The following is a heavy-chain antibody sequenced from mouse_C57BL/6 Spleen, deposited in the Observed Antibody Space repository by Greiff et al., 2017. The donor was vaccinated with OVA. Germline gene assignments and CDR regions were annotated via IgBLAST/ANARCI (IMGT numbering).Heavy chain of an antibody. Sequence: VQLQQSGAELMKPGASVKLSCKATGYTFTGYWIEWVKQRPGHGLEWIGEILPGSGCTNYNEKFKGKATFTADTSSNTAYMQLSSLTSEDSAVYYCARGTTVVAPYAMDYWGQGTSVTVSS. D-gene: IGHD1-1*01. J-gene: IGHJ4*01. V-gene: IGHV1-9*01. CDR3: ARGTTVVAPYAMDY. CDR1: GYTFTGYW. CDR2: ILPGSGCT.